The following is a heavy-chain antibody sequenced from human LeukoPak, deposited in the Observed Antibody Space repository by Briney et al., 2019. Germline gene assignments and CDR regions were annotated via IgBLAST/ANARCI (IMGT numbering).Heavy chain of an antibody. CDR1: GYTFTSYG. D-gene: IGHD3-10*01. V-gene: IGHV1-18*01. J-gene: IGHJ3*02. CDR2: ISAYNGNT. CDR3: ARVYGSGTPGKGAFDI. Sequence: GASVKVSCKASGYTFTSYGISWVRQAPGQGLEWMGWISAYNGNTNYAQKLQGRVTMTTDTSTSTAYMELRSLRSDDTAVYYCARVYGSGTPGKGAFDIWGQGTMVTVSS.